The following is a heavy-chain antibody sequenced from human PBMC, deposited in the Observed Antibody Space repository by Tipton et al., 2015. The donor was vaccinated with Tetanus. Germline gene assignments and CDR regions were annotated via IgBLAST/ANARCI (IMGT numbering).Heavy chain of an antibody. CDR2: INPNSGGT. J-gene: IGHJ4*02. D-gene: IGHD3-10*01. Sequence: QLVQSGSEVKKPGASVKVSCKASGYTFTGYYMHWVRQAPGQGLEWMGWINPNSGGTNYAQKFQGRVTMTRDTSISTAYMELSRLRSDDTAVYYCARDCEGSGSPCPDYWGQGTLVTVSS. V-gene: IGHV1-2*02. CDR3: ARDCEGSGSPCPDY. CDR1: GYTFTGYY.